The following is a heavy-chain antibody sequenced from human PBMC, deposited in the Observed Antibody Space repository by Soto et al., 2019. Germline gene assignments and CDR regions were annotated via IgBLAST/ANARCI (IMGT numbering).Heavy chain of an antibody. CDR3: ARRIAVAGYYYYYGMDV. Sequence: SDTLSLTCTVSGGSIRSSSYYWGWIRQPPGKGLEWIGSIYYSGSTYYNPSLKSRVTISVDTSKNQFSLKLSSVTAADTAVYYCARRIAVAGYYYYYGMDVWGQGTTVT. CDR1: GGSIRSSSYY. D-gene: IGHD6-19*01. J-gene: IGHJ6*02. CDR2: IYYSGST. V-gene: IGHV4-39*01.